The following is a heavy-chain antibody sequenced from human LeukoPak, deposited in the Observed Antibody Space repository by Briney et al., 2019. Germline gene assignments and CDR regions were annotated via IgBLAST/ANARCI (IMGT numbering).Heavy chain of an antibody. CDR2: ISYDGSNK. Sequence: GGSLRLSCAASGFTFSNYGMHWVRQAPGKGLEWVAVISYDGSNKYYADSVKGRFTISRDNSKNTLYLQMNSLGAEDTAVYYCARDVGSGSYYTRGFDYWGQGTLVTVSS. CDR3: ARDVGSGSYYTRGFDY. D-gene: IGHD3-10*01. CDR1: GFTFSNYG. V-gene: IGHV3-30*03. J-gene: IGHJ4*02.